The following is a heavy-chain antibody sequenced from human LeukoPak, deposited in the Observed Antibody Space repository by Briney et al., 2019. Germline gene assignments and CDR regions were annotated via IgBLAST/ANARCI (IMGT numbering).Heavy chain of an antibody. J-gene: IGHJ3*02. CDR3: ARVREGVGAVNDAFDI. Sequence: PSETLSLTCTVSGYFITSGYYWGWIRQPPGKGLEWIGSIYHSGSTYYNPSLESRVTISVDTSKNQFSLKLTSVTAADTAVYYCARVREGVGAVNDAFDIWGQGTMVTVAS. D-gene: IGHD1-26*01. V-gene: IGHV4-38-2*02. CDR1: GYFITSGYY. CDR2: IYHSGST.